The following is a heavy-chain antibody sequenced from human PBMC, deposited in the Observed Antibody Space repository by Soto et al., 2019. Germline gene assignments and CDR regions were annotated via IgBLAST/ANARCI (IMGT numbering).Heavy chain of an antibody. CDR2: INHSGGT. CDR3: ARGGGVGKRYYYYGMDV. V-gene: IGHV4-34*01. Sequence: PSETLSLTCAVYGGSFSGYYWSWIRQPPGKGLEWIGEINHSGGTNYNPSLKSRVTISVDTSKNQFSLKLSSVTAADTAVYYCARGGGVGKRYYYYGMDVWGQGTTVTVSS. CDR1: GGSFSGYY. D-gene: IGHD3-16*01. J-gene: IGHJ6*02.